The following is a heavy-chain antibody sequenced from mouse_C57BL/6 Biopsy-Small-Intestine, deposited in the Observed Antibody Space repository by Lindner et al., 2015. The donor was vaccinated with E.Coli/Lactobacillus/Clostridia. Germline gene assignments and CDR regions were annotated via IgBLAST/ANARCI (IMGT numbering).Heavy chain of an antibody. CDR3: ARPHYYAMDY. Sequence: VQLQESGGGLVQPKGSLKLSCAASGFTFSDYGMHWVRQAPEKGLEWVAYISSGSSTIYYADTVKGRFTISRDNAKNTLFLQMTSLRSEDTAMYYCARPHYYAMDYWGQGTSVTVSS. CDR1: GFTFSDYG. CDR2: ISSGSSTI. V-gene: IGHV5-17*01. J-gene: IGHJ4*01.